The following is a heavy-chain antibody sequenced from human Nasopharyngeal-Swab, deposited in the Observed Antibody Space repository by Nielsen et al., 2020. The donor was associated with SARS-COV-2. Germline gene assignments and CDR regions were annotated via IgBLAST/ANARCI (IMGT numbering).Heavy chain of an antibody. V-gene: IGHV4-30-4*01. CDR1: GCSISSGDYY. CDR3: ARGRYSSGWYILYNWFDP. CDR2: IYYSGST. Sequence: LSFTFSGCSISSGDYYWSWIRQPPGKGLEWIGYIYYSGSTYYNPSLKSRVTISVDTSKNQFSLKLSSVTAADTAVYYCARGRYSSGWYILYNWFDPWGQGTLVTVSS. J-gene: IGHJ5*02. D-gene: IGHD6-19*01.